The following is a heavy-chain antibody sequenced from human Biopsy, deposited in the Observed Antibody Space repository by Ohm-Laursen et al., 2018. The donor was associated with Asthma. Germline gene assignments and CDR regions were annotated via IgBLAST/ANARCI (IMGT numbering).Heavy chain of an antibody. D-gene: IGHD3-22*01. CDR1: GFTFSIYD. CDR2: ISFDGSNE. V-gene: IGHV3-30*03. J-gene: IGHJ4*02. CDR3: ARGDSSNWSHYYFDY. Sequence: SLRLSCTASGFTFSIYDIHWVRQAPGKGLEWVAVISFDGSNEDYADSVRGRFTISRDYSKNTLYLQMHSLRAEDTAVYYCARGDSSNWSHYYFDYWGQGTLVTVSS.